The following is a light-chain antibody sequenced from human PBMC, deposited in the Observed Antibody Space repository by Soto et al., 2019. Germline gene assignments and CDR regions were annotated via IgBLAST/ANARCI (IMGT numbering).Light chain of an antibody. Sequence: DIQMTQSPSSLSASVGERVTITCRANEDISNYLNWYQQKPGRAPKLLIYDASTLETGVPSRFSGSGSGTHFTFTITSLQPEDIATYYCQQYDHLPPRVTFGQGTRLEIK. J-gene: IGKJ5*01. V-gene: IGKV1-33*01. CDR3: QQYDHLPPRVT. CDR1: EDISNY. CDR2: DAS.